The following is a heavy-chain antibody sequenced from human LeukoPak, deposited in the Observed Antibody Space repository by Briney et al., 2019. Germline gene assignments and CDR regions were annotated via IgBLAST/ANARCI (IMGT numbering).Heavy chain of an antibody. J-gene: IGHJ4*02. V-gene: IGHV3-11*06. Sequence: GGSLRLSCAASGFTFSNAWMSWVRQAPGKGLEWISYIGIDSGNTNYADSVKGRFTISADKAKNSLYLQMSSLRVEDTAVYYCARDYKYAFDNWGQGTLVTVSS. CDR3: ARDYKYAFDN. CDR1: GFTFSNAW. D-gene: IGHD5-24*01. CDR2: IGIDSGNT.